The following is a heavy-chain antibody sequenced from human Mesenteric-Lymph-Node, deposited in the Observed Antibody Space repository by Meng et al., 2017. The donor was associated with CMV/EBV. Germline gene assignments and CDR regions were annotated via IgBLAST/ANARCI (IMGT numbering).Heavy chain of an antibody. Sequence: GESLKISCTASGFTFNNYWMHWVRQTPGKGLVWVSRINSDGSSTNYADSVKGRFTISRDNAKNTLYLQMNSLRAEDTAVYYCVRVRCSSTSCYTVYFEYWGQGTLVTVSS. V-gene: IGHV3-74*01. CDR2: INSDGSST. J-gene: IGHJ4*02. D-gene: IGHD2-2*02. CDR1: GFTFNNYW. CDR3: VRVRCSSTSCYTVYFEY.